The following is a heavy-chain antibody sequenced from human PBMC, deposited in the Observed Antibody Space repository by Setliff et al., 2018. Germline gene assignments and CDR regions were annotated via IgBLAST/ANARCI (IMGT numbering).Heavy chain of an antibody. J-gene: IGHJ4*02. CDR2: IFPADSDT. D-gene: IGHD2-15*01. Sequence: GESLKISCKGSGYRFSSYWIGWVRQMPGKGLEWIGIIFPADSDTRYSPSFQGQVTISADKSISTAYVQWRSLKASDTAMYYCARVGTAGGYYFDFWGQGALVTISS. CDR1: GYRFSSYW. V-gene: IGHV5-51*01. CDR3: ARVGTAGGYYFDF.